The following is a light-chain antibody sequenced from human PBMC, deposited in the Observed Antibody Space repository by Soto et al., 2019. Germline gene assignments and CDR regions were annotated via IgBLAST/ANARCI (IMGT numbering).Light chain of an antibody. Sequence: QSVLTQPPSVSGAPGQRVTLSCTGSRSNIGAGYDVHWYQQLPGTAPKLLIYGNSNRPSGVPDRFSGSKSGTSASLAITGLQAEDEADYYCQSYDSSLSALFGGGTKVTVL. CDR3: QSYDSSLSAL. CDR1: RSNIGAGYD. CDR2: GNS. J-gene: IGLJ3*02. V-gene: IGLV1-40*01.